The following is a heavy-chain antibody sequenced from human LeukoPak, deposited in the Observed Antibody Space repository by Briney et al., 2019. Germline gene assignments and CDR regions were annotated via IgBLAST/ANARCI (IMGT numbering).Heavy chain of an antibody. Sequence: ASVKVSCKASGYTFTSYYMHWVRQAPGQGLEWMGIINPSGGSTSYAQKFQGRVTMTRDMSTSTVYMELSSLRSEDTAVYYCASGGYCTNGVRYTGLDAFDIWGQGTMVTVSS. CDR1: GYTFTSYY. CDR2: INPSGGST. CDR3: ASGGYCTNGVRYTGLDAFDI. D-gene: IGHD2-8*01. V-gene: IGHV1-46*01. J-gene: IGHJ3*02.